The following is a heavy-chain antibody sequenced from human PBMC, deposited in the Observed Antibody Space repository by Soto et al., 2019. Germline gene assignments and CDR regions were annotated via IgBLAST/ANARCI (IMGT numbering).Heavy chain of an antibody. Sequence: EVQLAESGGGLVEPGGSLRLSCAGSGITLSNAWMNWVRQAAGKGLEWVGRIRSKGDGGATEYAAPVKGRFTFSRDDSENTLFLQICTLNPGDKVVYFCASTRPGTNVFEIWGPGTMVIVSS. CDR3: ASTRPGTNVFEI. CDR2: IRSKGDGGAT. CDR1: GITLSNAW. V-gene: IGHV3-15*01. J-gene: IGHJ3*02. D-gene: IGHD1-1*01.